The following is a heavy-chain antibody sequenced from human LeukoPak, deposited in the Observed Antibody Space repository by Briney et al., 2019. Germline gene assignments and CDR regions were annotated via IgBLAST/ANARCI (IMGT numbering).Heavy chain of an antibody. CDR1: GFTFSSYA. D-gene: IGHD6-19*01. V-gene: IGHV1-69*01. Sequence: GGSLRLSCAASGFTFSSYAISWVRQAPGQGLEWMGGIIPIFGTANYAQKFQGRVTITADESTSTAYMELSSLRSEDTAVYYCARKAGGSSGWYEVYNWFDPWGQGTLVTVSS. CDR2: IIPIFGTA. J-gene: IGHJ5*02. CDR3: ARKAGGSSGWYEVYNWFDP.